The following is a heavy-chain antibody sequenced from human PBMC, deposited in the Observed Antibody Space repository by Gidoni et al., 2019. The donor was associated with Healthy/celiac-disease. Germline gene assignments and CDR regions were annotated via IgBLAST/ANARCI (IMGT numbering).Heavy chain of an antibody. D-gene: IGHD3-10*01. J-gene: IGHJ4*02. CDR2: ISSSSSYI. V-gene: IGHV3-21*01. CDR1: GFTFSSYS. Sequence: EVQLVESGGGLVKPGGSLRLSCAASGFTFSSYSMNWVRQAPGKGLEWVSSISSSSSYIYYADSVKGRFTISRDNAKNSLYLQMNSLRAEDTAVYYCARDHGSGSGVFDYWGQGTLVTVSS. CDR3: ARDHGSGSGVFDY.